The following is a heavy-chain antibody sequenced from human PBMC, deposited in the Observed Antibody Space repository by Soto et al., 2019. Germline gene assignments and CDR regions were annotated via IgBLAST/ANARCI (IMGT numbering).Heavy chain of an antibody. V-gene: IGHV1-46*01. D-gene: IGHD3-10*01. CDR1: GYTFTSYY. CDR3: ARLPSIWFGELRVHGMDV. J-gene: IGHJ6*02. CDR2: INPSGGST. Sequence: ASVKVSCKASGYTFTSYYMHWVRQAPGQGLEWMGIINPSGGSTSYAQKFQGRVTMTRDTSTSTVYMELSSLRSEDTAVYYCARLPSIWFGELRVHGMDVWGQGTTVTVSS.